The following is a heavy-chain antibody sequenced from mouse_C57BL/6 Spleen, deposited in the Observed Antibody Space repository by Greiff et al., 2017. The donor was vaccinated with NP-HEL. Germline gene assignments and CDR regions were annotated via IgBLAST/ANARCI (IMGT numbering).Heavy chain of an antibody. V-gene: IGHV3-6*01. J-gene: IGHJ1*03. CDR2: ISYDGSN. CDR1: GYSITSGYY. Sequence: EVQLQESGPGLVKPSQSLSLTCSVTGYSITSGYYWNWIRQFPGNKLEWMGYISYDGSNNYNPSLKNRISITRDTSKNQFFLKLNSVTTEDTATYYCARVRDYSNYGWYFDVWGTGTTVTVSS. D-gene: IGHD2-5*01. CDR3: ARVRDYSNYGWYFDV.